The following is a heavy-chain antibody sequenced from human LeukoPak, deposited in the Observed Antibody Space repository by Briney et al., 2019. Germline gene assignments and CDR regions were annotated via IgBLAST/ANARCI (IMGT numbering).Heavy chain of an antibody. V-gene: IGHV4-59*01. J-gene: IGHJ5*02. D-gene: IGHD1-1*01. CDR3: AREGTAGTNLNWFDP. CDR1: GGSISSYY. CDR2: ISYSGST. Sequence: SETLSLTCTVSGGSISSYYWSWIRQPPGKGLEWVGYISYSGSTNFNPSLKSRVTISVDTSKNQFSLKLSSVTAADTAVYYCAREGTAGTNLNWFDPWGQGTLVTVSS.